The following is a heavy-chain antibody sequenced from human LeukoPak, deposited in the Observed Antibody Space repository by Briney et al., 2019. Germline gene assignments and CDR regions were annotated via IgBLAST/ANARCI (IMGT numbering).Heavy chain of an antibody. Sequence: SDTLSLTCAVYGGSFSGHYWSWLRQPPGKGLEWIGEINHSGSTNYNPSLKSRVTISVDTSKNQFSLKLSSVTAADTAVYYCASGGRRSSSWYRAGYWGQGTLVTVSS. D-gene: IGHD6-13*01. CDR2: INHSGST. V-gene: IGHV4-34*01. CDR1: GGSFSGHY. CDR3: ASGGRRSSSWYRAGY. J-gene: IGHJ4*02.